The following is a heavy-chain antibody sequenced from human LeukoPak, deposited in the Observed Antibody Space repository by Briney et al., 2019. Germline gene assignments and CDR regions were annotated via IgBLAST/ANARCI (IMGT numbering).Heavy chain of an antibody. CDR1: GDSVPSNSAT. CDR2: TYYRSKWYK. J-gene: IGHJ5*02. D-gene: IGHD2-2*01. CDR3: ARRLTQYDCFDP. Sequence: SQTLSLTCAISGDSVPSNSATWNWIRQSPSRGLEWLGRTYYRSKWYKYYAVSVRGRIAVNPDTSKNQFSLHLNSVTPEDTAVYYCARRLTQYDCFDPWGQGILVTVSS. V-gene: IGHV6-1*01.